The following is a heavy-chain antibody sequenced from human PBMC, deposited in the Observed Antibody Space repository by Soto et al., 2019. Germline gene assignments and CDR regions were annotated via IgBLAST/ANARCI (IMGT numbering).Heavy chain of an antibody. CDR2: IYQSGYT. D-gene: IGHD1-1*01. J-gene: IGHJ5*02. V-gene: IGHV4-4*02. CDR3: ASSNNYNWFDP. Sequence: SETLSLTCAVSGASISSNNWWSWVRQPPGKGLEWIGEIYQSGYTKYSPSLKSRVTISIDKSKNQFSLEVSSVTVADTAVYFCASSNNYNWFDPWGQGTLVTVS. CDR1: GASISSNNW.